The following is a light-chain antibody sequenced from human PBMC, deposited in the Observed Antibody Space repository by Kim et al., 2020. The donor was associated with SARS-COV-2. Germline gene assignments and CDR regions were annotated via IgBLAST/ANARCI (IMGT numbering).Light chain of an antibody. CDR3: NSYTTSASVV. CDR1: SSDVGSYNF. J-gene: IGLJ2*01. V-gene: IGLV2-14*03. Sequence: QSALTQPASVSGSPGQSITISCTGTSSDVGSYNFVSWYQQHPGKAPKLMIYDVSNRPSGISNRFSGSMSGNTASLTISGLQAEDEADYYCNSYTTSASVVFGGGTKLTVL. CDR2: DVS.